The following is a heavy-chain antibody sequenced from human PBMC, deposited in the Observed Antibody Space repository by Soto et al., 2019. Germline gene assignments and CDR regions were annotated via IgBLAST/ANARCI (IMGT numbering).Heavy chain of an antibody. J-gene: IGHJ4*02. D-gene: IGHD3-16*02. V-gene: IGHV4-39*01. CDR1: VGSISSTSYY. CDR2: IYYSGRT. CDR3: ARHDPFGGIIVYYFDN. Sequence: QLQLQESGPGLVKPSETLSLTCTVSVGSISSTSYYWGWIRQPPGKGLEWIGSIYYSGRTYYNPSLKSRVTIPIDQSKSQVPVNLRSVNAADRAVYYGARHDPFGGIIVYYFDNWGQGTLVPVSS.